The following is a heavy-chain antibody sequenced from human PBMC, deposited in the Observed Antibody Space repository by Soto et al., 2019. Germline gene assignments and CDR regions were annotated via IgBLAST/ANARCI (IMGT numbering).Heavy chain of an antibody. Sequence: GASVKVSCKASGYTFTSYGISWVRQAPGQGLEWMGWISAYNGNTNYAQKLQGRVTMTTDTSTSTAYMELRSLRSDDTAVYYCARDQSCSGYDFGYYYYMDVWGKGTTVTVSS. CDR3: ARDQSCSGYDFGYYYYMDV. CDR2: ISAYNGNT. D-gene: IGHD5-12*01. V-gene: IGHV1-18*01. J-gene: IGHJ6*03. CDR1: GYTFTSYG.